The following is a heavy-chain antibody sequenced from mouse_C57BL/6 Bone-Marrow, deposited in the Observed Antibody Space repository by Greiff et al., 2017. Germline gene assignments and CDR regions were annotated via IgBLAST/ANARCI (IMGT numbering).Heavy chain of an antibody. CDR3: ARWIPARFAY. J-gene: IGHJ3*01. V-gene: IGHV1-64*01. Sequence: QVHVKQPGAELVKPGASVKLSCKASGYTFTSYWMHWVKQRPGQGLEWIGMIHPNSGSTTYNEKFKRKATLTVDKSSRTAYMQLSSLTSEDSAVYYCARWIPARFAYGGQGTLVTVSA. CDR2: IHPNSGST. CDR1: GYTFTSYW.